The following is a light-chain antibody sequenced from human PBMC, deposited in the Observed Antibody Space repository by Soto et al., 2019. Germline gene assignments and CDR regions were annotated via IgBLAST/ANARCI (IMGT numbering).Light chain of an antibody. V-gene: IGLV7-46*01. J-gene: IGLJ7*01. CDR1: TGAVTSGHY. CDR3: LLSYSGSSAV. Sequence: QAVVTQEPSLTVSPEGTVTLTCDSSTGAVTSGHYPYWFQQKPGQAPRTLIHDTNNKQPWTPARFSGSLLGGKAALTLSGAHPEDEAEYYCLLSYSGSSAVFGGGTQLTVL. CDR2: DTN.